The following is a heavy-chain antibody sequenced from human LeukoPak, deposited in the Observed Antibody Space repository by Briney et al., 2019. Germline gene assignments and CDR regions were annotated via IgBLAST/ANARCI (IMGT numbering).Heavy chain of an antibody. V-gene: IGHV3-64*01. CDR2: INSSGGST. CDR3: ARVYYGDYVWYYYYMDV. J-gene: IGHJ6*03. Sequence: PGGSLRLSCAASGFTFSSYGMHWVRQAPGKGLEYVSGINSSGGSTYYANSVKGRFTISRDNSKNTLYLQMNSLRAEDTAVYYCARVYYGDYVWYYYYMDVWGEGTTVTISS. CDR1: GFTFSSYG. D-gene: IGHD4-17*01.